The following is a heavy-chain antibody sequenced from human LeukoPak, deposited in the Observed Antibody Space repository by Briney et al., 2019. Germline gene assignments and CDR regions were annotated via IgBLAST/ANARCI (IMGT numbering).Heavy chain of an antibody. D-gene: IGHD6-19*01. CDR2: IYTSGST. J-gene: IGHJ4*02. Sequence: SETLSLTCTVSGGSISSGSYYWSWIRQPAGKGLEWIGRIYTSGSTYYNPSLKSRVTISVDTSKNQFSLKLSSVTAADTAVYYCARLSAPGYSSGWYEFDYWGQGTLVTVSS. CDR3: ARLSAPGYSSGWYEFDY. CDR1: GGSISSGSYY. V-gene: IGHV4-61*02.